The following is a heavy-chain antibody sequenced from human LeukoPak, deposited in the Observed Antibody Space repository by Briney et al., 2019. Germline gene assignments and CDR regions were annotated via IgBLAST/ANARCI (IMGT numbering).Heavy chain of an antibody. CDR2: IYSTGHV. V-gene: IGHV3-66*01. Sequence: PGRSLRLSCAASGFTVSNDFISWVRQAPGKGLEWVSVIYSTGHVFYGDSVKGRFTISRDNSKNTVYLQMNSLRAEDTAVYFCARDVNYDHHYWGQGTLVTVSS. CDR1: GFTVSNDF. J-gene: IGHJ4*02. CDR3: ARDVNYDHHY. D-gene: IGHD1-7*01.